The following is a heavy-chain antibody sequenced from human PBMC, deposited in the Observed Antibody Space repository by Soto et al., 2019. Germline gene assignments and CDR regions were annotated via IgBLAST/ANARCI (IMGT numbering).Heavy chain of an antibody. D-gene: IGHD3-3*01. V-gene: IGHV3-7*01. J-gene: IGHJ4*02. CDR1: GFTFSSYW. CDR3: ARGAYYDFWSGHPFFDY. CDR2: IKQDGSEK. Sequence: GGSLRLSCAASGFTFSSYWMSWVRQAPGKGLEWVANIKQDGSEKYYVDSVKGRFTISRDNAKNSLYLQMNSLRAEDTAVYYCARGAYYDFWSGHPFFDYWGQGTLVTVSS.